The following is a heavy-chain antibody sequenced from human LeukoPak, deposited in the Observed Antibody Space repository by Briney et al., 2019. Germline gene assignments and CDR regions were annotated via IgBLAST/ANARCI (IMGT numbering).Heavy chain of an antibody. V-gene: IGHV1-18*01. D-gene: IGHD2-15*01. Sequence: GASVKVSCKASGYTFTSYGISWVRQAPGQGLEWMGWISAYNGNTNYAQKLQGRVTMTTDTSTSTAYMELRSLRSDDTAVYYCARVLLGSGYCSGGSCYDFDYWGQGTLVTVSS. CDR2: ISAYNGNT. CDR1: GYTFTSYG. CDR3: ARVLLGSGYCSGGSCYDFDY. J-gene: IGHJ4*02.